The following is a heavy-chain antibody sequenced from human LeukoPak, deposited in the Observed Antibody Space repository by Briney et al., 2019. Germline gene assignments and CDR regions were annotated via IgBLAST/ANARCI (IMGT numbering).Heavy chain of an antibody. D-gene: IGHD3-10*01. CDR1: GFTFSSYG. J-gene: IGHJ4*02. CDR2: IKQDGSEK. Sequence: GGSLRLSCAASGFTFSSYGMHWVRQAPGKGLEWVANIKQDGSEKYYVDSVKGRFTISRDNAKNSLYLQMNSLRAEDTAVYYCAKEGSALWFGELSHSFDNWGQGTLVTVSS. V-gene: IGHV3-7*03. CDR3: AKEGSALWFGELSHSFDN.